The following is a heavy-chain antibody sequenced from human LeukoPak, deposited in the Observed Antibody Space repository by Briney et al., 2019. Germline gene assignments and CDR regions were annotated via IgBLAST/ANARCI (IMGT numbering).Heavy chain of an antibody. J-gene: IGHJ4*02. Sequence: SETLSLTCTVSGGSIRPYYWSWIRQPPGKGLEWIGYIYYSGSTNYNPSLKSRVTISVGTSKNQFSLKLNSVTAADTAVYYCARETYSSGWYVDYWGQGTLVTVSS. D-gene: IGHD6-19*01. V-gene: IGHV4-59*01. CDR2: IYYSGST. CDR1: GGSIRPYY. CDR3: ARETYSSGWYVDY.